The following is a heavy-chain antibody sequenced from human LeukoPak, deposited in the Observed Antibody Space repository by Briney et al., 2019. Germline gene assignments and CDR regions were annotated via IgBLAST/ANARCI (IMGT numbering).Heavy chain of an antibody. Sequence: SETLSLTCTVSGXSINSYYWSWIRQPPGKGLEWIAYIYYSGSSNYNPSLKSRVTISVDTSKNQFSLRLSSVTAADTAVYYCARHRDYGTGWYGFDYWGQGSLVTVSS. CDR1: GXSINSYY. CDR3: ARHRDYGTGWYGFDY. CDR2: IYYSGSS. V-gene: IGHV4-59*08. J-gene: IGHJ4*02. D-gene: IGHD6-19*01.